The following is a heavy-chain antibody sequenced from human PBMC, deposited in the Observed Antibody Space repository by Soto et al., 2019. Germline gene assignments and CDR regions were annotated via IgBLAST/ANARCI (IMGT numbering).Heavy chain of an antibody. Sequence: PGGSLRLSCAASGFTVSSNYMSWVRQAPGKGLEWVSVIYSGGSTYYADSVKGRFTISRDNSKNTLYLQMNSLRAEDTAVYYCARVEAAAGTRYFDYWGQGTLVTVSS. CDR2: IYSGGST. CDR3: ARVEAAAGTRYFDY. D-gene: IGHD6-13*01. V-gene: IGHV3-66*01. J-gene: IGHJ4*02. CDR1: GFTVSSNY.